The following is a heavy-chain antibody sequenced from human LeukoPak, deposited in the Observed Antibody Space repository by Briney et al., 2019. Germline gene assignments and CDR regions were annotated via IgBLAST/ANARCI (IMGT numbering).Heavy chain of an antibody. J-gene: IGHJ4*02. V-gene: IGHV3-74*01. CDR2: IHSGGSSP. D-gene: IGHD2-15*01. CDR1: GFTFSIYW. Sequence: PGGSLRLSCAASGFTFSIYWMHWVRQAPGKGLEWVSHIHSGGSSPSYADSVKGRFTISRDNAKNMLYLQMNSLRAEDTAVYFCARDRGYSADQWGQGTLVTVSS. CDR3: ARDRGYSADQ.